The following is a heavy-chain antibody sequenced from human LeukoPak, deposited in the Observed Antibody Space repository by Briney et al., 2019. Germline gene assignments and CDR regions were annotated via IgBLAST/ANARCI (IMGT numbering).Heavy chain of an antibody. D-gene: IGHD4-17*01. J-gene: IGHJ4*02. CDR1: GFSLSGYA. Sequence: GGSLRLSCVASGFSLSGYAMSWVRQAPGKGLEWVSAISGSGDRAYYADSVKGRFTISRDNSNNTLYLQMNSLRAEDTAVYYCAKDGWVTTTTREDYWGQGTLVTVSS. V-gene: IGHV3-23*01. CDR3: AKDGWVTTTTREDY. CDR2: ISGSGDRA.